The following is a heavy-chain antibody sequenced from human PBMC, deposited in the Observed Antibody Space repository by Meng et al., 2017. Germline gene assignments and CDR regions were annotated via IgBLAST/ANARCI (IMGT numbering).Heavy chain of an antibody. J-gene: IGHJ4*02. CDR1: GGSISSSNW. D-gene: IGHD2-15*01. CDR3: ARWSIYCSGGSCYSFDY. Sequence: GRLQGSGPGVVKPSRTLSLPCAVSGGSISSSNWGSWVRQPPGKGLEWIGEIYHSGSTNYNPSLKSRVTISVDKSKNQFSLKLSSVTAADTAVYYCARWSIYCSGGSCYSFDYWGQGTLVTVSS. CDR2: IYHSGST. V-gene: IGHV4-4*02.